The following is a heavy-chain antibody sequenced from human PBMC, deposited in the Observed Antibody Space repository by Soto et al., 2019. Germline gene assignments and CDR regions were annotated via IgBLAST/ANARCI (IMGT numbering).Heavy chain of an antibody. Sequence: PGGSLRLSCAASGFTVSSNYMSWVRQAPGKGLEWVSVIYSGGSTYYADSVKGRFTISRDNSKNTLYLQMNSLRAEDTAVYYCARLVIAVAGTGWFDPWGQGTLVTVSS. V-gene: IGHV3-53*01. CDR3: ARLVIAVAGTGWFDP. J-gene: IGHJ5*02. D-gene: IGHD6-19*01. CDR1: GFTVSSNY. CDR2: IYSGGST.